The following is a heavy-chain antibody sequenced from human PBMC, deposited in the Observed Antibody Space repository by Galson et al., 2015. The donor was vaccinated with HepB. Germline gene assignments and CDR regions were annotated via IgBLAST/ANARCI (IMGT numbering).Heavy chain of an antibody. D-gene: IGHD4-17*01. CDR2: ISSSSSYI. CDR3: ARVQDDYGDWYFDY. V-gene: IGHV3-21*01. CDR1: GFTFSSYS. J-gene: IGHJ4*02. Sequence: SLRLSCAASGFTFSSYSMNWVRQAPGKGLEWVSSISSSSSYIYYADSVKGRFTISRDNAKNSLYLQMNSLRAEDTAVYYCARVQDDYGDWYFDYWGQGTLVTVSS.